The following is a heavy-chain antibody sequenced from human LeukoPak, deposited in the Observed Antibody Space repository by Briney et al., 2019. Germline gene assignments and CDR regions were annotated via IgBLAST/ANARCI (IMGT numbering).Heavy chain of an antibody. D-gene: IGHD6-13*01. J-gene: IGHJ4*02. Sequence: GGSLRLSCAASGFTVSSNYMSWVRQAPGKGLEWVANIKQDGSEKYYVDSVKGRFTISRDNAKNSLHLQMNSLRAEDTAVYYCARDRVAARYWGQGTLVTVSS. V-gene: IGHV3-7*01. CDR1: GFTVSSNY. CDR3: ARDRVAARY. CDR2: IKQDGSEK.